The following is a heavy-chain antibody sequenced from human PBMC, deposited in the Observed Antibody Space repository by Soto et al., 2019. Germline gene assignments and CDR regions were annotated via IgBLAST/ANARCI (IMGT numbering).Heavy chain of an antibody. CDR3: ANLVTTGS. D-gene: IGHD4-17*01. V-gene: IGHV3-23*01. J-gene: IGHJ5*02. CDR2: ISESGGST. CDR1: GFPFDDYG. Sequence: EVQLLESGGGLVQPGGSLRLSCAASGFPFDDYGMTWVRQAPGKGLEWVSTISESGGSTYYADSVKGRFTISRDNAKNTLYLQMNSLTAEDTALYYCANLVTTGSWGQGTLVTVSS.